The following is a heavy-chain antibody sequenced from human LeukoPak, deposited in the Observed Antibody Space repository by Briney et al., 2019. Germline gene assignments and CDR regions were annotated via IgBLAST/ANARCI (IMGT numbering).Heavy chain of an antibody. CDR3: ARGHVVAAAGLRY. CDR2: INPNSGGT. Sequence: GASVKVSCKASGYTFTSYAMNWVRQAPGQGLEWMGWINPNSGGTNYAQKFQGRVTMTRDTSISTAYMELSRLRSDDTAVYYCARGHVVAAAGLRYWGQGTLVTVSS. CDR1: GYTFTSYA. D-gene: IGHD6-13*01. V-gene: IGHV1-2*02. J-gene: IGHJ4*02.